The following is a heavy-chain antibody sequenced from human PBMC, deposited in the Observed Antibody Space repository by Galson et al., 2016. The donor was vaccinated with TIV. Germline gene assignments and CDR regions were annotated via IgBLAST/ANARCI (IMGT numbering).Heavy chain of an antibody. V-gene: IGHV3-21*01. CDR3: VRSRGTDFWRNFDF. Sequence: SLRLSCAASGFTFSGYSMNWVRQAPGKGLEWVSFISSTLSDTFYADSVKGRFSISRDNTKNSVYLQMNNLSAEDMAVYYCVRSRGTDFWRNFDFWGQGTLVTVSS. CDR2: ISSTLSDT. J-gene: IGHJ4*02. D-gene: IGHD3-3*01. CDR1: GFTFSGYS.